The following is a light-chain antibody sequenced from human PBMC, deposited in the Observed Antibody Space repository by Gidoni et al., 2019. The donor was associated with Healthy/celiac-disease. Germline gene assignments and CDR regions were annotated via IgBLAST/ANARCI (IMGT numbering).Light chain of an antibody. V-gene: IGLV6-57*01. CDR2: EDI. CDR1: SGSIASNY. J-gene: IGLJ3*02. CDR3: HSYDSINWV. Sequence: NFMLTKTNSVSEYAGKTVTLSCTRSSGSIASNYVQWYQQLPGSSPTTVIYEDIQRPSGVHDRFSCSIYRSSNSASLTISGLKTEDDSYYYRHSYDSINWVFGGATKLTVL.